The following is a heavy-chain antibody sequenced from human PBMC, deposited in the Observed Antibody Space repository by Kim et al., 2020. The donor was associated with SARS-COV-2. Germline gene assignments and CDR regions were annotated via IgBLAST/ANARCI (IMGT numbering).Heavy chain of an antibody. V-gene: IGHV3-64D*09. D-gene: IGHD5-12*01. CDR3: VKDSARRIGYGFYYFDY. CDR1: GFTFSSYA. Sequence: GGSLRLSCSASGFTFSSYAMHWVRQAPGKGLEYVSAISSNGGSTYYADSVKGRFTISRDNSKNTLYLQMSSLRAEDTAVYYCVKDSARRIGYGFYYFDYWGQGTLVTVSS. CDR2: ISSNGGST. J-gene: IGHJ4*02.